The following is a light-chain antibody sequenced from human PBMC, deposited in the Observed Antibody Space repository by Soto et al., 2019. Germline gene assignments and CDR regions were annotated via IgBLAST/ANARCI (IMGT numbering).Light chain of an antibody. V-gene: IGLV7-46*01. CDR3: LLSYSGVGV. J-gene: IGLJ2*01. CDR1: AGTVTNGHY. CDR2: DTS. Sequence: QAVVTQEPSLTVSPGGTVTLTCGSSAGTVTNGHYPYWFQQKPGQAPRTLIYDTSNKHSWTPAQFSGSLLGGKAALTLSGAQPEDEAAYYCLLSYSGVGVVGGGTKLTVL.